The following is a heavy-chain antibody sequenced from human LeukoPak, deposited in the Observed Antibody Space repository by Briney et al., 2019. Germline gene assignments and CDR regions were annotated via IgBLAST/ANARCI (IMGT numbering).Heavy chain of an antibody. Sequence: SETLSLTCSVSSGSINNYYWNWIRQPPGKGLEWIGYIYSSGSTNYNPSLKSRVTISVDTSKNQFSLKLSSVTAADTAVYYCARLNYDILTGYYNYFDYWGQGTLVTVSS. D-gene: IGHD3-9*01. J-gene: IGHJ4*02. CDR1: SGSINNYY. V-gene: IGHV4-59*08. CDR3: ARLNYDILTGYYNYFDY. CDR2: IYSSGST.